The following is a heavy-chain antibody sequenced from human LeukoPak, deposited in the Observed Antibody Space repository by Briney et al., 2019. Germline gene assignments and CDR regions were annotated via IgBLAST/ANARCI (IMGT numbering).Heavy chain of an antibody. D-gene: IGHD2-15*01. V-gene: IGHV4-38-2*02. CDR3: TRETIRFCSDTDCLQGEF. CDR2: IHHSGHT. J-gene: IGHJ4*02. CDR1: GYSISRGYY. Sequence: PSETLSLTCDVSGYSISRGYYWGWVRQSPGKGLEWIANIHHSGHTYYNPSLKSRVTISVDMSKNQISLKLTSVTAADTAVYHCTRETIRFCSDTDCLQGEFWGQGALVTVSS.